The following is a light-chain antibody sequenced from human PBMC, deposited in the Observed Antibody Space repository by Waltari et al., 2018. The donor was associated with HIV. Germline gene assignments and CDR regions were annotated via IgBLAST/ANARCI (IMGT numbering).Light chain of an antibody. CDR2: EDS. J-gene: IGLJ3*02. CDR3: YSRDSSGNSWV. V-gene: IGLV3-10*01. Sequence: SYELTQPPSVSVSPGQTARITCFGDALPNRYAYWYQQKSGQAPVLVIYEDSNRPSGIPERCSGSSSGTMATLTISGAQVEDEADYDCYSRDSSGNSWVFGGGTKLTVL. CDR1: ALPNRY.